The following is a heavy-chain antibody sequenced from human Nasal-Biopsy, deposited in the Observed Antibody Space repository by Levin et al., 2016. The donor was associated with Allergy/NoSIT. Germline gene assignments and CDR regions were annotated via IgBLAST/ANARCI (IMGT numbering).Heavy chain of an antibody. D-gene: IGHD3-3*01. CDR1: GYMFFDFY. CDR3: ARGGTARPDHNPWSAYATSQKPFDF. CDR2: INPKSGGT. Sequence: ASVKVSCKASGYMFFDFYIHWVRQAPGQGLEWMGWINPKSGGTKFAQKFQGRAAMTKDTSTATAYMDLRGLQFADSALYFCARGGTARPDHNPWSAYATSQKPFDFWGQGTPVTVSS. V-gene: IGHV1-2*02. J-gene: IGHJ4*02.